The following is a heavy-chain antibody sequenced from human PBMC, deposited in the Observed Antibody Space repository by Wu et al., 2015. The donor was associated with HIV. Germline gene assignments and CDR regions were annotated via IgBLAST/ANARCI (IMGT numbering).Heavy chain of an antibody. J-gene: IGHJ4*02. CDR2: INPSGGAT. CDR3: ARDATPITTEFDF. CDR1: GYTFTNYY. V-gene: IGHV1-2*02. D-gene: IGHD4-11*01. Sequence: KPGASVKVSCGASGYTFTNYYIHWLRQAPGQGLEWMAWINPSGGATIYAEDFEGRVTVTRDTSSETVYMELSGLTSGDTAIYYCARDATPITTEFDFWGQGTLITVSS.